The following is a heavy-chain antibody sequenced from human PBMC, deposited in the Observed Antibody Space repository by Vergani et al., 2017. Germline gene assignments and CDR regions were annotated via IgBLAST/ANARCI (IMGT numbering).Heavy chain of an antibody. CDR2: IYYSGST. Sequence: QVQLQESGPGLVKPSQTLSLTCTVSGGSISSGGYYWSWIRQHPGKGLEWIGYIYYSGSTYYNPSLKSRVTISVATSKNQFSLKLSSVIAADTAVYYCARVGREGVLADYWGQGTLVTVSS. CDR1: GGSISSGGYY. V-gene: IGHV4-31*03. J-gene: IGHJ4*02. D-gene: IGHD2-8*02. CDR3: ARVGREGVLADY.